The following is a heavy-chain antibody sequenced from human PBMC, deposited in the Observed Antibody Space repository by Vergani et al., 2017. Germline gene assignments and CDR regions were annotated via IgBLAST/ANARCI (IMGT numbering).Heavy chain of an antibody. V-gene: IGHV4-34*01. Sequence: QVQLQQWGAGLLKPSETLSLTCAVYGRSFSGYYWSWIRQPQGKGLEWIGEINHSGSTNYNPSLKSRVTISVDTSKNQFSLRLSSVTAADTAVYYCARNPYCGGDCYSDAFDIWGQGTMVTVSS. CDR2: INHSGST. J-gene: IGHJ3*02. CDR1: GRSFSGYY. D-gene: IGHD2-21*02. CDR3: ARNPYCGGDCYSDAFDI.